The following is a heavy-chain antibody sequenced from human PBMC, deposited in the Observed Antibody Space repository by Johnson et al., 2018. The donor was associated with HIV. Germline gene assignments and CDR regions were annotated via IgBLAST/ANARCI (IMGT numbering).Heavy chain of an antibody. CDR1: GFTFSSYD. Sequence: VQLVESGGGLVQPGGSLRLSCAASGFTFSSYDMHWVRQTTGKGLEWVSAIGSAGDTYYPGSVNGRFTISRENAKNSLYLQMNSLGAGDTAVYYCAAGGVPALDIWGQGTMVTVSS. J-gene: IGHJ3*02. V-gene: IGHV3-13*01. D-gene: IGHD2-15*01. CDR3: AAGGVPALDI. CDR2: IGSAGDT.